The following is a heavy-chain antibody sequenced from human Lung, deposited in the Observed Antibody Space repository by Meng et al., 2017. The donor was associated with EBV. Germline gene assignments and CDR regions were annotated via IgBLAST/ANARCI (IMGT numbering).Heavy chain of an antibody. CDR2: INHSGRT. J-gene: IGHJ4*02. CDR3: ARGRQIGWQGGDFAY. V-gene: IGHV4-34*02. Sequence: QGRPQQSGAGLLKPSETLSLRCAFSGGSFRGYYWSWIRQSPERGLEWIGEINHSGRTNYNPSLKSRVTISVDTSKNQFSLNLSSVTAADTAVYYCARGRQIGWQGGDFAYWSQGTLVTVSS. CDR1: GGSFRGYY. D-gene: IGHD2-15*01.